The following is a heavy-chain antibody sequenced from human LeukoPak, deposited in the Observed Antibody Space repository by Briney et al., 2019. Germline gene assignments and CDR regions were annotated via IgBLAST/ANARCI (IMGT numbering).Heavy chain of an antibody. CDR2: ISSSSSYI. CDR3: ASDGYSDDY. J-gene: IGHJ4*02. D-gene: IGHD5-18*01. Sequence: GGSLRLSCVASGFTFGKYWMSWVRQAPGKGLEWVSSISSSSSYIYYADSVKGRFTISRDNAKNSLYLQMNSLRAEDTAVYYCASDGYSDDYWGQGTLVTVSS. V-gene: IGHV3-21*01. CDR1: GFTFGKYW.